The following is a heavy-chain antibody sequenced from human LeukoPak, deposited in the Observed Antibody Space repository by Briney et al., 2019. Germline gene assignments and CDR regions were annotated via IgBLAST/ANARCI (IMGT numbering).Heavy chain of an antibody. V-gene: IGHV1-46*01. CDR3: ARVSGYCSGGRCYGLPSHGMDV. CDR2: INPSDNST. Sequence: ASVTVSCKASGYTFTGYYLYWVRQAPGQGLDWMGIINPSDNSTSYAQKFQGRVTMTRDTSTSTVYMELSSLRSEDTAVYYCARVSGYCSGGRCYGLPSHGMDVWGQGTTVTVSS. CDR1: GYTFTGYY. D-gene: IGHD2-15*01. J-gene: IGHJ6*02.